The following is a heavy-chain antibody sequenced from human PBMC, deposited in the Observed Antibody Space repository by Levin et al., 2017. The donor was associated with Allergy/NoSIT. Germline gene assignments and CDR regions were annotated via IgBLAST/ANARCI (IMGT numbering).Heavy chain of an antibody. CDR2: ISSTSNTI. CDR3: ANFYYDRSGYYRDAFDL. J-gene: IGHJ3*01. CDR1: GFTFSTYS. V-gene: IGHV3-48*02. Sequence: GGSLRLSCAASGFTFSTYSMNWVRQAPGKGLEWVSYISSTSNTIYYADSVKGRFTISRDNAKNSLYLQMNSLRDEDTAVYYCANFYYDRSGYYRDAFDLWGQGTMVTVSS. D-gene: IGHD3-22*01.